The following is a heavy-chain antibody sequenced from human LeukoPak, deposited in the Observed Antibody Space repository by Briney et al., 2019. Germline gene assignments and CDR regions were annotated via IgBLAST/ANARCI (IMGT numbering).Heavy chain of an antibody. Sequence: PGGSLRLSCAASGFTFSSYAMHWVRQAPGKGLEWVAVISYDGSNKYYADSVKGRFTISRDNSKNTLYLQMNSLRAEDTAVYYCARPGDPPWYYYDSSGYHAFDYWGQGTLVTVSS. J-gene: IGHJ4*02. CDR3: ARPGDPPWYYYDSSGYHAFDY. V-gene: IGHV3-30-3*01. D-gene: IGHD3-22*01. CDR1: GFTFSSYA. CDR2: ISYDGSNK.